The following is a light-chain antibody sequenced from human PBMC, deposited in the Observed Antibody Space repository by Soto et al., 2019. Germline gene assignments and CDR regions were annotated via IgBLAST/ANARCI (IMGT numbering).Light chain of an antibody. CDR1: QDIRNW. Sequence: IQMTQSPSTLSASVGDRVTITCRASQDIRNWLAWYQQKPNKAPKLLIYDASNLESGVPSRFIGSGSETEFILTISSLHPDDFATYYCQQYSDYWTFGQGTKVDIK. CDR2: DAS. J-gene: IGKJ1*01. CDR3: QQYSDYWT. V-gene: IGKV1-5*01.